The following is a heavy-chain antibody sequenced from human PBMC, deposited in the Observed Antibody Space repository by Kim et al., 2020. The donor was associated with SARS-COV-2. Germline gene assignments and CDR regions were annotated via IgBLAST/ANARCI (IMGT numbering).Heavy chain of an antibody. CDR1: GGSFSGYY. J-gene: IGHJ5*02. D-gene: IGHD3-10*01. CDR2: INHSGST. V-gene: IGHV4-34*01. CDR3: ARGLPEDYYGSGSEYNWFDP. Sequence: SETLSLTCAVYGGSFSGYYWSWIRQPPGKGLEWIGEINHSGSTNYNPSLKSRVTISVDTSKNQFSLKLSSVTAADTAVYYCARGLPEDYYGSGSEYNWFDPWGQGTLVTVSS.